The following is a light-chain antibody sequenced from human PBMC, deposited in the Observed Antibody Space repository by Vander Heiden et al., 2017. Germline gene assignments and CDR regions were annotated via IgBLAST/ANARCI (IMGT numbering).Light chain of an antibody. J-gene: IGKJ5*01. CDR1: QSINIY. CDR2: DAS. CDR3: QQRCNWPPIT. V-gene: IGKV3-11*01. Sequence: ESVLTQSPATLSLSQGERATLSCRASQSINIYLAWYQQKPGQTPRLLIYDASKSATGIPARFSGSGSGTDFTLTISSLEPEDFAVYYCQQRCNWPPITFGQGTRLDFK.